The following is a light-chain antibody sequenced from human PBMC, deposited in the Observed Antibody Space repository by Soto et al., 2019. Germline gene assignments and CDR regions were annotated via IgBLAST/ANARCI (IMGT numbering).Light chain of an antibody. Sequence: QPVLTKPASVSGSPGQSITISCTRTSSDVGGYNYVSWYQQHPGKAPKFMIYDVSNRPSGVSNRFSGSKSGNTASLTISGLQAEDEADYYCCSYTTSNTRQIVFGTGTKVTVL. CDR2: DVS. CDR3: CSYTTSNTRQIV. CDR1: SSDVGGYNY. V-gene: IGLV2-14*01. J-gene: IGLJ1*01.